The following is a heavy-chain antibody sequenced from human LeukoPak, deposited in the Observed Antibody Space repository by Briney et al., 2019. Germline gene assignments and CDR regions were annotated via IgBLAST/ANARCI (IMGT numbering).Heavy chain of an antibody. V-gene: IGHV3-33*06. CDR3: AKVKEQLATYYYCMDV. J-gene: IGHJ6*03. CDR2: IWYDGSNK. Sequence: GGSLRLSCAASGFTFSSYGMHWVRQAPGKELEWVAVIWYDGSNKYYADSVKGRFTISRDNSKNTLYLQMNSLRAEDTAVYYCAKVKEQLATYYYCMDVWGKGTTVTVSS. D-gene: IGHD6-13*01. CDR1: GFTFSSYG.